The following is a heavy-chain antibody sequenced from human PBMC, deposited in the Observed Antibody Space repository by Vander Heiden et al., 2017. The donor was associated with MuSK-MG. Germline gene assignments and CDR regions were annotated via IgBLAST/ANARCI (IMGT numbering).Heavy chain of an antibody. D-gene: IGHD1-26*01. V-gene: IGHV4-39*01. J-gene: IGHJ3*02. CDR3: ARQWELIAFDI. Sequence: QLQLQESGPGLVKPSETLSLTCIVSGGSISRSSHYWGWIRQPPGKGLEWIGSIYYSGSTYNNPSLESGVTISVDTAKNQFSMKLTSVTAADTAVYYVARQWELIAFDIWGQGTMVTVSS. CDR2: IYYSGST. CDR1: GGSISRSSHY.